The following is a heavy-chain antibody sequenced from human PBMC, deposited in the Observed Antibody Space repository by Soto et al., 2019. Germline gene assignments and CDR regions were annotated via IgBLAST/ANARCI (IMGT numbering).Heavy chain of an antibody. V-gene: IGHV3-23*01. CDR2: ISGSGGST. CDR1: GGPFSSYA. Sequence: GGSLRLSCAASGGPFSSYAMSWVRQAPGKGLEWVSAISGSGGSTYYADSVKGRFTISRDNSKNTLYLQMNSLRAEDTAVYYCAKAPEYYFDYWGQGTLVTVSS. CDR3: AKAPEYYFDY. J-gene: IGHJ4*02.